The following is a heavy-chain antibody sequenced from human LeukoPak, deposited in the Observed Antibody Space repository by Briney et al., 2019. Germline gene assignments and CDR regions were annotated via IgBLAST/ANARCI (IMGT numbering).Heavy chain of an antibody. V-gene: IGHV4-34*01. CDR2: INHSGST. CDR3: ARGLVSNYYDSSGYSP. J-gene: IGHJ5*02. Sequence: SETLSLTCAVYGGSFSGYYWSWIRQPPGKGLEWIGEINHSGSTNYNPSLKSRVTISVDTSKNQFSLKLSSVTAADTAAYYCARGLVSNYYDSSGYSPWGQGTLVTVSS. CDR1: GGSFSGYY. D-gene: IGHD3-22*01.